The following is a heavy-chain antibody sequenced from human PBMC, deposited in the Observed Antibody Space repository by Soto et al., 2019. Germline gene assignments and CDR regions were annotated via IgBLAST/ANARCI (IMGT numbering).Heavy chain of an antibody. Sequence: GGSLRLSCSVSGFTFNNYWLTWVRQAPGKGLEWVANINQDESQKYYADSVKGRFVISRDNIKNSLYLQMNSLRAEDTAVYYCAKFDLAPYNYTWGNYLFGGHDDFWGQGT. V-gene: IGHV3-7*05. J-gene: IGHJ4*02. CDR1: GFTFNNYW. D-gene: IGHD3-16*02. CDR3: AKFDLAPYNYTWGNYLFGGHDDF. CDR2: INQDESQK.